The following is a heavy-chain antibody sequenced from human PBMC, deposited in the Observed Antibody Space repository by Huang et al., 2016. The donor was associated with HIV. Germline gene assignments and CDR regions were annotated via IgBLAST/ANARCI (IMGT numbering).Heavy chain of an antibody. V-gene: IGHV3-30*02. J-gene: IGHJ4*02. Sequence: QVQLVESGGGVVQPGGSLRLSCTASGFTFGCFGMHWVRQAPVKGLEWVAFLRYDGNNYYYADSVRGRFTISRDNSKDTLYLQMNRLRPDDSAVYYCAKDLTYTFGRHFDYWGRGTLVTVSS. CDR3: AKDLTYTFGRHFDY. CDR1: GFTFGCFG. CDR2: LRYDGNNY. D-gene: IGHD3-3*01.